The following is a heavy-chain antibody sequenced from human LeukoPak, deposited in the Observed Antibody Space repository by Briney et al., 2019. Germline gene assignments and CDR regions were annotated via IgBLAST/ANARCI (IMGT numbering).Heavy chain of an antibody. CDR2: IYPGDSDT. J-gene: IGHJ4*02. CDR3: ARHKAVAALDY. CDR1: GYSFTSYW. V-gene: IGHV5-51*01. D-gene: IGHD6-19*01. Sequence: GASLQISCKGSGYSFTSYWIGWVRQLPGKGLEWMGIIYPGDSDTRYSPSFQGQVTISADKSISTAYLQWSSLKASDTAMYYCARHKAVAALDYWGQGTLVTVSS.